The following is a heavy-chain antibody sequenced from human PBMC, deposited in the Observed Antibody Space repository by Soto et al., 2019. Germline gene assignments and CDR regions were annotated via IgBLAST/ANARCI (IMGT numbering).Heavy chain of an antibody. CDR2: ISYDGSNK. V-gene: IGHV3-30-3*01. CDR1: GFTFSSYA. J-gene: IGHJ4*02. Sequence: QVQLVESGGGVVQPGRSLRLSCAVSGFTFSSYAMHWVRQAPGKGLEWEAVISYDGSNKYYADSVKGRFTISRDNSKNTLYLQMNSLRAEDTAVYYCARDRRGIVVVPAAMVYWGQGTLVTVSS. D-gene: IGHD2-2*01. CDR3: ARDRRGIVVVPAAMVY.